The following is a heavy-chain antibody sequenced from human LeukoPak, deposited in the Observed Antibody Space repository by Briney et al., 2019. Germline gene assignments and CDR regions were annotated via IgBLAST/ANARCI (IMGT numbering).Heavy chain of an antibody. D-gene: IGHD2-2*01. V-gene: IGHV1-18*01. CDR2: ISAYNGNT. Sequence: ASVKVSCKASGYTFTSYGISWVRRAPGQGLEWMGWISAYNGNTNYAQKLQGRVTMTTDTSTSTAYMELRSLRSDDTAVYYCARVIEDIVVVPAAIVYYYYMDVWGKGTTVTVSS. CDR3: ARVIEDIVVVPAAIVYYYYMDV. J-gene: IGHJ6*03. CDR1: GYTFTSYG.